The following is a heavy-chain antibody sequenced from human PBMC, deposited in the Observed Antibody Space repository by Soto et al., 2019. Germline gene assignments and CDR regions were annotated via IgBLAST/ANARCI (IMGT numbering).Heavy chain of an antibody. CDR2: IRPKANGYVT. CDR1: GFTFSASA. Sequence: GGSLRLSCAASGFTFSASAMHWVRQASGKGLEWVGHIRPKANGYVTAYAASVKGRFTISRDDSKNMAYLQMNSLKTEDTAMYYCTRRAVVIPSTFDGFDIWGHGTVVTVSS. D-gene: IGHD2-2*01. J-gene: IGHJ3*02. V-gene: IGHV3-73*01. CDR3: TRRAVVIPSTFDGFDI.